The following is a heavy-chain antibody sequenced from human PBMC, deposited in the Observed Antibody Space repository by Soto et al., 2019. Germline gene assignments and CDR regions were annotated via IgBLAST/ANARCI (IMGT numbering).Heavy chain of an antibody. D-gene: IGHD3-9*01. CDR1: GFTFSSYG. CDR3: AKQEEIRYFDWLFNFDY. J-gene: IGHJ4*02. CDR2: ISYDGSNK. Sequence: QVQLVESGGGVVQPGRSLRLSCAASGFTFSSYGMHWVRQAPGKGLEWVAVISYDGSNKYYADSVKGRFTISRDNSKNPQYLQMNRLRAEDTAVYYCAKQEEIRYFDWLFNFDYWGPGTLVTVSS. V-gene: IGHV3-30*18.